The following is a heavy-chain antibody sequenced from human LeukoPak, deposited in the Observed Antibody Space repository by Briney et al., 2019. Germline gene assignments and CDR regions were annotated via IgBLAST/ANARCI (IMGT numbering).Heavy chain of an antibody. CDR1: GFTFSSYW. J-gene: IGHJ4*02. V-gene: IGHV3-74*01. Sequence: GGSLNLSWAASGFTFSSYWMNWFRQAPGKGLLWVSRIASDGSSTTYADSVKGRFSISRDNAKNTLYLQMNSLRVEDTAVYYCARGRPHGNDYWGQGTLVTVSS. CDR2: IASDGSST. CDR3: ARGRPHGNDY. D-gene: IGHD4-23*01.